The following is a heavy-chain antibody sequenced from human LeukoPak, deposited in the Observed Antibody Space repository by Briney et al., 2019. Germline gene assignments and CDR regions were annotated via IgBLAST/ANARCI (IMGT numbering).Heavy chain of an antibody. Sequence: NASETLSLTCAVSGGSISSGGYSWSWIRQPPGKGLEWIGYIYHSGSTYYNPSLKSRVTISVDRSKNQFSLKLSSVTAADTAVYYCASLANYGDYGYFDYWGQGTLVTVSS. CDR2: IYHSGST. CDR3: ASLANYGDYGYFDY. J-gene: IGHJ4*02. V-gene: IGHV4-30-2*01. CDR1: GGSISSGGYS. D-gene: IGHD4-17*01.